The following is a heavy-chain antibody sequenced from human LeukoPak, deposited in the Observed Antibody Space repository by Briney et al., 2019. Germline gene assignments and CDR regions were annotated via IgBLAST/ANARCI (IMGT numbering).Heavy chain of an antibody. CDR3: ARDRVGTDAFDI. V-gene: IGHV6-1*01. J-gene: IGHJ3*02. D-gene: IGHD3-10*01. CDR2: TYYRSSWYN. CDR1: GDSVSSDRTA. Sequence: SQTLSLTCAISGDSVSSDRTAWSWIRQSPSRGLEWLGRTYYRSSWYNDYAASVKSRITINPVTSKNQFSLQLNSVTLEDTAVYYCARDRVGTDAFDIWGQGTMVTVSS.